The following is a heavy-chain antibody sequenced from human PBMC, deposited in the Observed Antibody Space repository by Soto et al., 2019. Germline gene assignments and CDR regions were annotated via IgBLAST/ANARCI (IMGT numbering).Heavy chain of an antibody. CDR3: AHGSGWLSDY. J-gene: IGHJ4*02. Sequence: QITLKESGPTLVKPTQTLTLTCTFSGFSLNSTAVGVNWIRQPPRKALEWLALIYWNDDNHYSPSLRSRLTITKDTSNNQVVLTMTNMEPMDTATYYCAHGSGWLSDYWGQGTLVTVSS. CDR2: IYWNDDN. CDR1: GFSLNSTAVG. D-gene: IGHD6-19*01. V-gene: IGHV2-5*01.